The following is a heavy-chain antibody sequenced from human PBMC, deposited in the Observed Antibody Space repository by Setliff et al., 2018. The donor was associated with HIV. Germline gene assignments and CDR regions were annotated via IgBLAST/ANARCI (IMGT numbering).Heavy chain of an antibody. CDR3: ARRTAPPSEFYSHYYFDV. J-gene: IGHJ6*03. Sequence: SETLSLTCTVSGGSISHYYWNWIRQSPGKGLEWIGFISYSGSTNYNPSLESRVTISVDTSKNQFSLKVNSVTAADTAVYYCARRTAPPSEFYSHYYFDVWGKGTTVTVSS. CDR1: GGSISHYY. V-gene: IGHV4-59*08. CDR2: ISYSGST. D-gene: IGHD6-6*01.